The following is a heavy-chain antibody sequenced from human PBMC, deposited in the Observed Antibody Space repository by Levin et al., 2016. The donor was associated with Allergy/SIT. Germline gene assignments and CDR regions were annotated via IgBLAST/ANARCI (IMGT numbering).Heavy chain of an antibody. CDR3: AWGDHNTEWWFDP. CDR2: ISGEGGTT. V-gene: IGHV3-64*01. CDR1: GFTFGTYA. D-gene: IGHD3-16*01. Sequence: GESLKISCAASGFTFGTYAMSWVRQAPGEGLEYVSSISGEGGTTYYANSVKGRFTISRDNAKNSLYLQMNSLRVDDTAVYYCAWGDHNTEWWFDPWGQGTLVTVSS. J-gene: IGHJ5*02.